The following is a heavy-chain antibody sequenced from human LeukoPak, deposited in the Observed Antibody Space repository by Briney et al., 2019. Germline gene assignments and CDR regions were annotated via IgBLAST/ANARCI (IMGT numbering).Heavy chain of an antibody. Sequence: PGGSLTLSCAASAFTFADYGMSWVRQAPGKGLEWVSGINWNGGSTGYADSVKGRFTISRDNAKNSLYLQMNSLRAEDTALYYCARVDNIVVVPAASYYFDYWGQGTLVTVSS. CDR2: INWNGGST. CDR1: AFTFADYG. J-gene: IGHJ4*02. V-gene: IGHV3-20*04. CDR3: ARVDNIVVVPAASYYFDY. D-gene: IGHD2-2*01.